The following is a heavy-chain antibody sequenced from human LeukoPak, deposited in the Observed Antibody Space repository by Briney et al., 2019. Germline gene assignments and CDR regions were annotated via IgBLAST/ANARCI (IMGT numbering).Heavy chain of an antibody. CDR2: INPSGST. CDR3: ARGQRY. V-gene: IGHV4-34*01. Sequence: SETLSLTCAVYGGSFSGYHWTWIRQSPGKGLEWIGDINPSGSTYYNPSLKSRLTISVDTSKNQFSLKLRSVTAADTAVYYCARGQRYWGQGTLVTVSS. CDR1: GGSFSGYH. J-gene: IGHJ4*02.